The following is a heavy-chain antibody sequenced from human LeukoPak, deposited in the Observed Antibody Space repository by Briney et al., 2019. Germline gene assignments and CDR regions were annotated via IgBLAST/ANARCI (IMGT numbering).Heavy chain of an antibody. CDR3: ATDSSGYDY. J-gene: IGHJ4*02. CDR2: INHSGST. D-gene: IGHD3-22*01. CDR1: GGSFSGYY. Sequence: SETLSLTCAVYGGSFSGYYWSWIRQPPGKGLEWIGEINHSGSTNYNPSLESRVTISVDTSKNQFSLKLSSVTAADTAVYYCATDSSGYDYWGQGTLVTVSS. V-gene: IGHV4-34*01.